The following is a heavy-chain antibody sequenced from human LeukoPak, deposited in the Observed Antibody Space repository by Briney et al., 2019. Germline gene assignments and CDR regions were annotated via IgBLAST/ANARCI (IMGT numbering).Heavy chain of an antibody. D-gene: IGHD2-15*01. CDR3: AKEARPGYCRGGSCSWFDP. V-gene: IGHV3-23*01. Sequence: HPGGSLRLSCAASGFTFSNYAMTWVRQAPGKGLQWVSAISGSGGSTYYADSVKGRFTISRDNLKNTLYLQVKSLRVEDTAVYYCAKEARPGYCRGGSCSWFDPWGQGALVTVSS. CDR2: ISGSGGST. CDR1: GFTFSNYA. J-gene: IGHJ5*02.